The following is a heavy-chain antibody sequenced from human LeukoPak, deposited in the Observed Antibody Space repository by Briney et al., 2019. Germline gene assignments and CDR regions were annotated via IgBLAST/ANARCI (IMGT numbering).Heavy chain of an antibody. J-gene: IGHJ6*03. V-gene: IGHV1-69*01. CDR2: IIPIFGTA. D-gene: IGHD4-17*01. Sequence: SVKVSCKASGGTFRSYAISWVRQAPGQGLEWMGGIIPIFGTANYAQKFQGRVTITADESTSTAYMELSSLRSEDTAVYYCARGYGDYYYYMDVWGKGTTVTISS. CDR3: ARGYGDYYYYMDV. CDR1: GGTFRSYA.